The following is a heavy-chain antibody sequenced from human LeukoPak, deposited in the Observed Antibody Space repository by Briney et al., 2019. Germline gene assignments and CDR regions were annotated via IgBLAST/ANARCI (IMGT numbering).Heavy chain of an antibody. D-gene: IGHD2-15*01. J-gene: IGHJ4*02. V-gene: IGHV3-30*04. CDR2: ISYDGSNK. CDR1: GFTFSTYA. CDR3: ASEGTASPYYCSGGSCYLDY. Sequence: GGSLRLSCVASGFTFSTYAMHWVRQAPGKALEWVAVISYDGSNKYYADSVKGRFTISRDSSKNTLYMQMNSLRAEDTALYYCASEGTASPYYCSGGSCYLDYWGQGTLVTVSS.